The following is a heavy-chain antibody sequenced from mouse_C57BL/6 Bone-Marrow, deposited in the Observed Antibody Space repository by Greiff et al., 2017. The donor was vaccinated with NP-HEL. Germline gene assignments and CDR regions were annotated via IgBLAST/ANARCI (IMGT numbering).Heavy chain of an antibody. CDR2: IDPETGGT. CDR3: TRKGGGYYVWYFDV. V-gene: IGHV1-15*01. J-gene: IGHJ1*03. CDR1: GYTFTDYE. Sequence: QVQLKQSGAELVRPGASVSLSCKASGYTFTDYEMHWVKQTPVHGLEWIGAIDPETGGTAYNQKFKGKAILTADKSSSTAYMELRSLTSEDSAVYYCTRKGGGYYVWYFDVWGTGTTVTVSS. D-gene: IGHD2-3*01.